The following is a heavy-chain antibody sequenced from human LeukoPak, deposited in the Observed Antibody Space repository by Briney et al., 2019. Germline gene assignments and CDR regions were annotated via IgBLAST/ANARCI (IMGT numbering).Heavy chain of an antibody. J-gene: IGHJ3*02. D-gene: IGHD6-6*01. CDR2: TYYRSKWYN. V-gene: IGHV6-1*01. CDR3: ARVVDNSTSSKTFDI. CDR1: GDSVSSNSVA. Sequence: SQTLSLTCAISGDSVSSNSVAWNWIRQSPSRGLEWLGRTYYRSKWYNDYAVSVKSRITINPDTSKNRFSLQLNSVTLEDTSVYYCARVVDNSTSSKTFDIWGQGTMVTVSS.